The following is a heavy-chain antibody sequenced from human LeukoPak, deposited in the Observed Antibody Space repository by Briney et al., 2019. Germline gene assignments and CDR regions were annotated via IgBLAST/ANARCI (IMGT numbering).Heavy chain of an antibody. D-gene: IGHD5-18*01. CDR3: AREVGSTAMDYYYYYYGMDV. V-gene: IGHV4-59*02. CDR2: THHSGNT. J-gene: IGHJ6*02. Sequence: SETLSLTCIVSGDSVSGYYWNWIRQPPGKGLEWIGYTHHSGNTLYNPSLKSRVTTSVDTSKNQFPLSLSSVTAADTAVYYCAREVGSTAMDYYYYYYGMDVWGQGTTVTVSS. CDR1: GDSVSGYY.